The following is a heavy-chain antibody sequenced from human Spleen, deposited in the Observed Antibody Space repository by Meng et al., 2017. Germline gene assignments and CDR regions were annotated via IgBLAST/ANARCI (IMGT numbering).Heavy chain of an antibody. CDR1: GNPFAAYW. J-gene: IGHJ4*02. D-gene: IGHD6-13*01. Sequence: QLTLVQPGPDVTRPGASVKRSCNTSGNPFAAYWIPWLRQAPGQGLEWMGRIDPNNDHTQYAQNFQGRVTMTGDTSISTAYMELSGLRSDDTAMYYCARDEDISAAGKLFGDYWGQGTLVTVSS. CDR3: ARDEDISAAGKLFGDY. V-gene: IGHV1-2*06. CDR2: IDPNNDHT.